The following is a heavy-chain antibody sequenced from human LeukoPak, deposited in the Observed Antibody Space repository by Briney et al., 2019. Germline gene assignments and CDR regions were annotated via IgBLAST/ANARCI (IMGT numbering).Heavy chain of an antibody. D-gene: IGHD3-10*01. CDR3: ARHVPYYYGSGSYYPQPYYYYMDV. J-gene: IGHJ6*03. CDR1: GGSFSGYY. Sequence: SETLSLTCAVYGGSFSGYYWSWIRQPPGKGLEWIGYIYYSGSTNYNPSLKSRVTISVDTSKNQFSLKLSSVTAADTAVYYCARHVPYYYGSGSYYPQPYYYYMDVWGKGTTVTISS. V-gene: IGHV4-59*01. CDR2: IYYSGST.